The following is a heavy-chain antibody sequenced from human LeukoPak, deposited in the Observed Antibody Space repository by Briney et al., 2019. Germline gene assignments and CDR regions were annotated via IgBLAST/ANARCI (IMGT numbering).Heavy chain of an antibody. CDR3: ARVAYYDFWSGALGWFDP. V-gene: IGHV4-39*07. CDR1: GGFISSYY. CDR2: IYYSGST. D-gene: IGHD3-3*01. Sequence: IPSETLSLTCTVSGGFISSYYWGWIRQPPGKGLEWIGSIYYSGSTYYNPSLKSRVTISVDTSRNQFSLKLSSVTAADTAVYYCARVAYYDFWSGALGWFDPWGQGTLVTVSS. J-gene: IGHJ5*02.